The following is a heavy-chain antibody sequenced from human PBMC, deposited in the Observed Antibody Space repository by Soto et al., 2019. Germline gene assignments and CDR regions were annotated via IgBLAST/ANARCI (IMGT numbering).Heavy chain of an antibody. J-gene: IGHJ4*02. CDR1: GGSVSNKTYY. Sequence: SATLSLTCSASGGSVSNKTYYWSWIRQPPGKRLEWIGYVYYSGTTNYNPSLKSRVTISVDLTKNQFSLRLSSVTTADTALYYCAITKDVPNTLPSTCFFDYWGQGTLVTVSS. V-gene: IGHV4-61*01. D-gene: IGHD3-16*01. CDR2: VYYSGTT. CDR3: AITKDVPNTLPSTCFFDY.